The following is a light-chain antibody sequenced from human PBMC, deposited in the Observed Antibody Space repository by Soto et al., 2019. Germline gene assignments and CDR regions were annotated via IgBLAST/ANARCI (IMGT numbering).Light chain of an antibody. CDR2: DAS. Sequence: IQRTQSPSTLSASVGDTVPITCRASQSISVSLAWYPQQPGKAPKLLIYDASTLQGGVPSRFSGSGSGTEFTLTVTSLKPEDFATEFCQQYDKHSTVGHGTKVEIK. CDR3: QQYDKHST. J-gene: IGKJ1*01. V-gene: IGKV1-5*01. CDR1: QSISVS.